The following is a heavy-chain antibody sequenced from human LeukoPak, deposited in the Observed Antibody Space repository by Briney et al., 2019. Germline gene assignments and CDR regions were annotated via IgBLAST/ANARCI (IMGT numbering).Heavy chain of an antibody. CDR2: IYYSGST. CDR3: ARPICSSTSCYKRVDAFDI. J-gene: IGHJ3*02. CDR1: GGSISSGGCY. D-gene: IGHD2-2*01. V-gene: IGHV4-31*03. Sequence: PSETLSLTCSVSGGSISSGGCYWNWIRQHPGKGLEWIGYIYYSGSTYYNPSLKSRVTISVDTSKNQFSLKLSSVTAADTAVYYCARPICSSTSCYKRVDAFDIWGQGTMVTVSS.